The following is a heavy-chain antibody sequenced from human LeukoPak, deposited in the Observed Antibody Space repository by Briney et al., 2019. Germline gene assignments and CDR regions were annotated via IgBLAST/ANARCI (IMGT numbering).Heavy chain of an antibody. V-gene: IGHV4-39*07. CDR2: IYYSGST. J-gene: IGHJ4*02. D-gene: IGHD6-19*01. Sequence: SETLSLTCTVSGGSISSSSYYWGWIRQPPGKGLEWIGSIYYSGSTYYNPSLKSRVTISVDTSKNQFSLKLSSVTAADTAVYYCARDRSSGWDYWGQGTLVTVSS. CDR1: GGSISSSSYY. CDR3: ARDRSSGWDY.